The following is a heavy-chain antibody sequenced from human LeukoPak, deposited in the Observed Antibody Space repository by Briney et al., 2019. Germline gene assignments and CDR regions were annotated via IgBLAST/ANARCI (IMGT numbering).Heavy chain of an antibody. J-gene: IGHJ6*01. CDR2: INRSGSN. V-gene: IGHV4-34*01. Sequence: PSETLSLTFAGYGGSFCRYYWTLVRQSPGKGLEWIGEINRSGSNNYNPSLKRRVSISLDTSTHQFSLKLTSVTAADTAVYYCAIGTEGTANGGRRPSYYYYGMVVWGQGTTVTVSS. CDR1: GGSFCRYY. D-gene: IGHD7-27*01. CDR3: AIGTEGTANGGRRPSYYYYGMVV.